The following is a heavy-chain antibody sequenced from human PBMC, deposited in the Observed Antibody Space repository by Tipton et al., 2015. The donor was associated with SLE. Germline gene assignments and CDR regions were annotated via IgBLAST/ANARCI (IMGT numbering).Heavy chain of an antibody. D-gene: IGHD4-23*01. V-gene: IGHV4-39*01. J-gene: IGHJ4*02. CDR1: GGSISSSSYY. CDR2: IYYSGST. CDR3: ARHTDYGGNSDSFDY. Sequence: TLSLTCTVSGGSISSSSYYWGWIRQPPGKGLEWIGSIYYSGSTYYNPSLKSRVTISVDQSKTQFSLKLSSVTAADTAVYYCARHTDYGGNSDSFDYWGQGTLVTVSS.